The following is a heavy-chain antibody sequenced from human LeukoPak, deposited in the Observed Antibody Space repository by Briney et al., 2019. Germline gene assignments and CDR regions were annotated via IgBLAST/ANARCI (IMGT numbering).Heavy chain of an antibody. J-gene: IGHJ3*02. CDR1: GYSFTSYW. CDR3: ARQTIGGSYVDAFDI. D-gene: IGHD1-26*01. CDR2: IYPGDSDT. Sequence: NRGESLKISCKGSGYSFTSYWIGWVRQMPGKGLEWMGIIYPGDSDTRYSPSFQGQVTISADKSISTAYLQWSSLKASDTAMYYCARQTIGGSYVDAFDIWGQGTMVTVSS. V-gene: IGHV5-51*01.